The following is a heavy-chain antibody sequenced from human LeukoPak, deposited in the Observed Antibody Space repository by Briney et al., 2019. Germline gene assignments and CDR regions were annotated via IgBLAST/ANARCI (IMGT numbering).Heavy chain of an antibody. CDR1: GFTFSSYA. D-gene: IGHD3-3*01. CDR3: AKDSNRYYDFWSGYYTGYYYYGMDV. J-gene: IGHJ6*02. CDR2: ISGSGGSR. Sequence: GGSLRLSCAASGFTFSSYAMSWVRQAPGKGLEWVSAISGSGGSRYYADSVKGRFTISRDNSKNTLYLQMNSLRAEDTAVYYCAKDSNRYYDFWSGYYTGYYYYGMDVWGQGTTVTVSS. V-gene: IGHV3-23*01.